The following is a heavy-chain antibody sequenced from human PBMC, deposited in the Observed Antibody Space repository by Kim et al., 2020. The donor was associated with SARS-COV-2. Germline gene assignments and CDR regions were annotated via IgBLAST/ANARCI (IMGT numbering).Heavy chain of an antibody. D-gene: IGHD2-15*01. CDR2: MYYSANT. V-gene: IGHV4-39*01. CDR3: ARHGGECSRETCSSHWFDP. J-gene: IGHJ5*02. CDR1: GGSFTRSSFH. Sequence: SETLSLTCSVSGGSFTRSSFHWAWIRQPPGMGLEWIGSMYYSANTYYNPSLESRVTMSVDTSKNTFSLNLTSVTAADAGVYYCARHGGECSRETCSSHWFDPWGQGTLVTVSS.